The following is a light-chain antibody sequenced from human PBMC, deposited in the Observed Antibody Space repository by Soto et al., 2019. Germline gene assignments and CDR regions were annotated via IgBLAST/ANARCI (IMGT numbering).Light chain of an antibody. J-gene: IGKJ4*01. V-gene: IGKV3-20*01. CDR1: QSVSSSY. CDR2: GAS. CDR3: QQYGDSPF. Sequence: EIVLTQSPGTLSLSPGERATLSCRASQSVSSSYLAWYQQKPGQAPRLLIYGASSRATGIPDRFSGSGSGTDFTLTISRLEPEDFAVYYCQQYGDSPFFGGGTKVDIK.